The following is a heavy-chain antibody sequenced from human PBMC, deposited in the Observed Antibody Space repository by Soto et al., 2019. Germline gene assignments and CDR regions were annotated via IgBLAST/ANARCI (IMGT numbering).Heavy chain of an antibody. J-gene: IGHJ5*02. Sequence: TPETLSLTCTVYGCSISSYYWSWIRQPAGKGLEWIGRIYTSGSTNYNPSLKSRVTMSVDTSKNQFSLKLSSVTAADTAVYYCARDRSLRQWLVPRGWFDPWGQGTLVTVSS. CDR3: ARDRSLRQWLVPRGWFDP. V-gene: IGHV4-4*07. CDR2: IYTSGST. D-gene: IGHD6-19*01. CDR1: GCSISSYY.